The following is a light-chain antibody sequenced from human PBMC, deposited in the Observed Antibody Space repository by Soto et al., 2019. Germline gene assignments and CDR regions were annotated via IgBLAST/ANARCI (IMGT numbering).Light chain of an antibody. CDR1: QTLRSGY. Sequence: EIVFTQAPGTLSLSPGDRDPLSWMASQTLRSGYLAWYQHKPGQPPRLLIYDVSSRTPGTPDRFSGSGSGTDLTLTISSLETEDFAVYYCQQHSNWPPWTFGQGTQVEIK. V-gene: IGKV3D-20*02. J-gene: IGKJ1*01. CDR3: QQHSNWPPWT. CDR2: DVS.